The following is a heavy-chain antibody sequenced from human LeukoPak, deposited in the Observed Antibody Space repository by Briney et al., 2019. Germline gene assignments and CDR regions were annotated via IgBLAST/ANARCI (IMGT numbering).Heavy chain of an antibody. CDR1: GFTFSSDS. Sequence: GGSLRLSCAASGFTFSSDSMNWVRQAPGKGLEWVSYITGSSSTIYYADSVKGRFTISRDNAKNLLYLQMNSLRAEDTAVYYCARAGGGGTYYYDSSGYYYSAFDYWGQGTLVTVSS. CDR2: ITGSSSTI. D-gene: IGHD3-22*01. V-gene: IGHV3-48*01. J-gene: IGHJ4*02. CDR3: ARAGGGGTYYYDSSGYYYSAFDY.